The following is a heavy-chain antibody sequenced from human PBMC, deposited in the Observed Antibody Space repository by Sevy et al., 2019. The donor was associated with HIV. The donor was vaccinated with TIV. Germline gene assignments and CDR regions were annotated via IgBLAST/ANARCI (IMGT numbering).Heavy chain of an antibody. CDR1: GFTFSNAW. CDR2: ISGSGGST. D-gene: IGHD1-26*01. CDR3: ATNGGSGSYYVFFDS. Sequence: GGSLRLSCAASGFTFSNAWMSWVRQAPGKGLEWVSAISGSGGSTYYADSVKGRFTISRDNSKNTLYLQMNSLRAEDTAVYYCATNGGSGSYYVFFDSWGQGTLVTVSS. J-gene: IGHJ4*02. V-gene: IGHV3-23*01.